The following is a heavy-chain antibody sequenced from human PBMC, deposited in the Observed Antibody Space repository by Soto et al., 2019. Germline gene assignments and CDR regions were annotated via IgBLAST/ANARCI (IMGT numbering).Heavy chain of an antibody. V-gene: IGHV4-4*02. Sequence: PSETLSPTSGLSGDSTSTANWWSCGLHSPGKGLDWIGEIYHRGSTSCKPSLTSRVTMSVDKSKHQLSIQLTSVTATDTAVCYCATFSGFFTISPFDAWGQGILVTVSS. D-gene: IGHD2-8*01. CDR2: IYHRGST. J-gene: IGHJ5*02. CDR3: ATFSGFFTISPFDA. CDR1: GDSTSTANW.